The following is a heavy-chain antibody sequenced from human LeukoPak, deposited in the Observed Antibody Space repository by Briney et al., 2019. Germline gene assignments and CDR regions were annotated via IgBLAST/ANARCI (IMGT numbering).Heavy chain of an antibody. D-gene: IGHD3-22*01. CDR3: AIGGGYYSRY. V-gene: IGHV4-4*09. CDR1: GGSISSYY. Sequence: SETLSLTCTVSGGSISSYYWSWIRQPPGKGLEWIGYIYTSGSTNYNPSLKSRVTISVDTSKNQFSLKLSSVTAADTAVYYCAIGGGYYSRYWGQGTLVTVSS. J-gene: IGHJ4*02. CDR2: IYTSGST.